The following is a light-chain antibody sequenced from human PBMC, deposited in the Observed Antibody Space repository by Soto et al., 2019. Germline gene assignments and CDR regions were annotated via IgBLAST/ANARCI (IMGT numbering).Light chain of an antibody. V-gene: IGKV4-1*01. CDR2: WAS. J-gene: IGKJ1*01. CDR1: QSIFYSSNNKNY. CDR3: QQYYSTPWT. Sequence: DIVMTQSPDSLAVSLAERATINCKSSQSIFYSSNNKNYLTWYQQKPGQPPKLLIYWASTRESGVPDRFSGSGSGTDFTLTISSLQAEDVAVYYCQQYYSTPWTFGQGTKVDIK.